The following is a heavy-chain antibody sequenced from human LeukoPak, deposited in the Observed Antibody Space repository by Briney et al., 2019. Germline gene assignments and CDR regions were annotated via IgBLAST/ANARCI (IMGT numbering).Heavy chain of an antibody. V-gene: IGHV1-2*02. CDR1: GYTFTGYY. J-gene: IGHJ4*02. D-gene: IGHD3-22*01. Sequence: ASVKVSCTASGYTFTGYYMHWVRQAPGQGLEWMGWINPNSGGTNYAQKFQGRVTMTRDTPISTAYMELSRLRSDDTAVYYCARTDPYYYDSSGYYSSHFDYWGQGTLVTVSS. CDR3: ARTDPYYYDSSGYYSSHFDY. CDR2: INPNSGGT.